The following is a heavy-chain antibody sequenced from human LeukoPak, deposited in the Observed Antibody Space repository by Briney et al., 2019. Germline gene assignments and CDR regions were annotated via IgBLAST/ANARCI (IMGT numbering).Heavy chain of an antibody. Sequence: GGSLRLSCAASGFTFSSYEMNWVRQAPGKGLEWVSYISSSGSTIYYAGSVKGRFTISRDNAKNSLYLQMNSLRAEDTAVYYCAREAAYYYGSGILYWGQGTLVTVSS. CDR1: GFTFSSYE. CDR3: AREAAYYYGSGILY. V-gene: IGHV3-48*03. J-gene: IGHJ4*02. D-gene: IGHD3-10*01. CDR2: ISSSGSTI.